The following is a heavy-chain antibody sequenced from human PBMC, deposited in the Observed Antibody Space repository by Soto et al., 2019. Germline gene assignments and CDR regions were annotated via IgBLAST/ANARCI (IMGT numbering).Heavy chain of an antibody. D-gene: IGHD2-15*01. CDR3: AKDQEDIVVVVAATHPDY. CDR1: GFTFSSYG. J-gene: IGHJ4*02. V-gene: IGHV3-30*18. Sequence: GGSLRLSCAASGFTFSSYGMHWVRQAPGKGLEWVAVISYDGSNKYYADSVKGRFTISRDNSKNTLYLQMNSLRAEDTAVYYCAKDQEDIVVVVAATHPDYWGQGTLVTVS. CDR2: ISYDGSNK.